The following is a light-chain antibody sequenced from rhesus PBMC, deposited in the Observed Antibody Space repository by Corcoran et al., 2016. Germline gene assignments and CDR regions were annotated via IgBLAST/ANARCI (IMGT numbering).Light chain of an antibody. V-gene: IGKV3-24*04. CDR3: QQSSNLWT. J-gene: IGKJ1*01. CDR2: GAS. CDR1: QSVGSY. Sequence: ETVVTQSPATLALSPGERATLSCRASQSVGSYFAWYQQKPGQAPRRRIYGASSRATGLPDRFSGRGSGTDFTLTISSLEPEDVGVYYCQQSSNLWTFGQGTKVEIK.